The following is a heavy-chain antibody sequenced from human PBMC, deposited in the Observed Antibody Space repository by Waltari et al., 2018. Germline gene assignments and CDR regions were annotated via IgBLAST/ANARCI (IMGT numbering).Heavy chain of an antibody. V-gene: IGHV3-48*01. CDR1: GFTFSSYS. D-gene: IGHD3-16*02. CDR3: ASLSGYWFDP. CDR2: ISSSSSTI. J-gene: IGHJ5*02. Sequence: EVQLVESGGGLVQPGGSLRLSCAASGFTFSSYSMNWVRQAPGKGLEWVSYISSSSSTIYYADSVKGRFTISRDNAKNSLYLQMNSLRAEDTAVYYCASLSGYWFDPWGQGTLVTVSS.